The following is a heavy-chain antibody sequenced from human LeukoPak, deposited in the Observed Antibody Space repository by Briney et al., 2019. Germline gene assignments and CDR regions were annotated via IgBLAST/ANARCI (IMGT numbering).Heavy chain of an antibody. CDR1: GFTLSMYW. V-gene: IGHV3-7*01. D-gene: IGHD2-21*02. J-gene: IGHJ4*02. Sequence: RGSLRPSCAASGFTLSMYWMNWVRQAPGKWLEWVANIKKDVSDQNYVDYVKGRFSIYRDNAGNSLYLQMDSLRVEETDVYYCTASLRHIVGVTGSEGGNWGQGNMVTVSS. CDR3: TASLRHIVGVTGSEGGN. CDR2: IKKDVSDQ.